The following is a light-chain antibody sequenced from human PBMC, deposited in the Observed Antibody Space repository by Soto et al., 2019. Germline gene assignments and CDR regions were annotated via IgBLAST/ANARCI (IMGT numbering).Light chain of an antibody. CDR1: GYNIGKNY. Sequence: QSVLTQPPSVSAAPGQTVTISCSGSGYNIGKNYVSWYQHLPGTAPKLLIYDNNKRPSGIPDRFSGSKSGTSATLDITGLQTGDEADYYCATWDSSLSAAGFGPGTKVTVL. V-gene: IGLV1-51*01. CDR2: DNN. CDR3: ATWDSSLSAAG. J-gene: IGLJ1*01.